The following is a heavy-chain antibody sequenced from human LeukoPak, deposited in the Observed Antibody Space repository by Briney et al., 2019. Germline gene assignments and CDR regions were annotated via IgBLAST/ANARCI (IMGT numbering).Heavy chain of an antibody. D-gene: IGHD6-19*01. V-gene: IGHV3-20*04. CDR2: INWNGGST. CDR3: ATGIAVAGSEEIYFDY. CDR1: GFTFDDYG. Sequence: PGGSLRLSCAASGFTFDDYGMSWVRQAPGKGLEWVSGINWNGGSTGYADSVKGRFTISRDNAKNSLYLQMNSLRAEDTAVYYCATGIAVAGSEEIYFDYWGREPWSPSPQ. J-gene: IGHJ4*02.